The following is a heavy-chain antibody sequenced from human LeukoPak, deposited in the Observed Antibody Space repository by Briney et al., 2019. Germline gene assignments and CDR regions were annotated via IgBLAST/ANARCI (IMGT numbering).Heavy chain of an antibody. CDR2: IIPIFGTA. CDR1: GGTFSSYG. CDR3: ARLAIAYDY. D-gene: IGHD6-13*01. V-gene: IGHV1-69*13. J-gene: IGHJ4*02. Sequence: ASVKVSCKASGGTFSSYGISWVRQAPGQGLEWMGGIIPIFGTANYAQKFQGRVTITADESTSTAYMERSSLRSEDTAVYYCARLAIAYDYWGQGTLVTVSS.